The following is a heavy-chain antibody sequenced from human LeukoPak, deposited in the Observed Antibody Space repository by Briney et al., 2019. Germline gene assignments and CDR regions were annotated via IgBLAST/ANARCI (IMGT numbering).Heavy chain of an antibody. CDR1: GYTFTGYY. J-gene: IGHJ4*02. V-gene: IGHV1-2*02. D-gene: IGHD3-22*01. CDR2: INPNSGGT. CDR3: ARAAYYYDSSGYYGY. Sequence: PVASVKVSCKASGYTFTGYYMHWVRQAPGQGLEWMGWINPNSGGTNYAQKFQGRVTMTRDTSISTAYVELSRLRSDDTAVYCCARAAYYYDSSGYYGYWGQGTLVTVSS.